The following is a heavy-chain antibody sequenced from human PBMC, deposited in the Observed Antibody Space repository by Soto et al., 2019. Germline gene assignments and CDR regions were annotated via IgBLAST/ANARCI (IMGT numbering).Heavy chain of an antibody. CDR3: AREAYSSGLNWFDP. D-gene: IGHD6-19*01. J-gene: IGHJ5*02. CDR2: ISSSSSTI. CDR1: GFTFSSYS. Sequence: EVQLVESGGGLVQPGGSLRLSCAASGFTFSSYSMNWVRQAPGKGLEWVSYISSSSSTIYYADSVKGRFTISRENAKNSLYLQMNSLRDEDTAVYYCAREAYSSGLNWFDPWGQGTLVTVSS. V-gene: IGHV3-48*02.